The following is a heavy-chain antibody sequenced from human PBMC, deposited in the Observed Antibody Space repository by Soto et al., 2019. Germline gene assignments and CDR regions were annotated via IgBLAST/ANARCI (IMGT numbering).Heavy chain of an antibody. CDR1: GFTFSSYA. V-gene: IGHV3-23*01. D-gene: IGHD2-2*01. J-gene: IGHJ4*02. CDR2: ISGSGGST. CDR3: AKAHKYAGPESYYFDY. Sequence: HPGGSLRLSCAASGFTFSSYAMSWVRQAPGKELEWVSAISGSGGSTYYADSVKGRFTISRDNSKNTLYLQKNSLRAEDTAVYYCAKAHKYAGPESYYFDYWGQGTLVTVSS.